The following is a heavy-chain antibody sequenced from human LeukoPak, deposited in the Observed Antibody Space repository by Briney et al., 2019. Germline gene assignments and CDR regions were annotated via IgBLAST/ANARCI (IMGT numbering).Heavy chain of an antibody. CDR3: AKDQWGVVVPAALFDY. CDR2: ISGSGGST. Sequence: GGSLRLSCAASGFTFSSYAMSWVRQAPGKGLEWVSAISGSGGSTYYADSVKGRFTISRDNSKNTLYLQMNSLRAEDKAVYYCAKDQWGVVVPAALFDYWGQGTLVTVSS. J-gene: IGHJ4*02. D-gene: IGHD2-2*01. CDR1: GFTFSSYA. V-gene: IGHV3-23*01.